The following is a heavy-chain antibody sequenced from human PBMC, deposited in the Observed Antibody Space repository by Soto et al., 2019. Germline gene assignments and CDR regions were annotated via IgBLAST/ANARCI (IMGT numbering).Heavy chain of an antibody. Sequence: PGGSLRLSCAASGFTFSGSAMHWVRQASGKGLEWVGRIRSKANSYATAYAASVKGRFTISRDGSKNTAYLQMNSLKTEDTAVYYCTRADDFWSGPKDYNWFDPWGQGTLVTVSS. CDR3: TRADDFWSGPKDYNWFDP. J-gene: IGHJ5*02. CDR1: GFTFSGSA. CDR2: IRSKANSYAT. V-gene: IGHV3-73*01. D-gene: IGHD3-3*01.